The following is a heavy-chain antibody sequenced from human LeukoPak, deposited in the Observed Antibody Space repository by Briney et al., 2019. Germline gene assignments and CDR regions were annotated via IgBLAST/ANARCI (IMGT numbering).Heavy chain of an antibody. Sequence: GASVKVSCKASGYTFTSYDINWVRQATGQGLEWMRWMNPNSGNTGYAQKFQGRVTMTRNTSISTAYMELSSLRSEDTAVYYCARGRRVVPAAIGYYYYYMDVWGKGTTVTVSS. CDR2: MNPNSGNT. CDR3: ARGRRVVPAAIGYYYYYMDV. CDR1: GYTFTSYD. J-gene: IGHJ6*03. V-gene: IGHV1-8*01. D-gene: IGHD2-2*01.